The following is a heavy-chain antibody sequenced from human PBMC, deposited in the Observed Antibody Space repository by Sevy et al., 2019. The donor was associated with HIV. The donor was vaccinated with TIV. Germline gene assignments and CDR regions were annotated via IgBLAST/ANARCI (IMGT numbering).Heavy chain of an antibody. CDR3: ARRCAGQWLAVYYFDS. V-gene: IGHV4-39*01. CDR1: GDSITRSAYY. J-gene: IGHJ4*02. CDR2: ISSSGST. Sequence: SETLSLTCSVSGDSITRSAYYWAWIRQPPGKGLEWIGSISSSGSTYHNASLKGRLTMAVDTSKSQFSLTLESVTAADTAVYYCARRCAGQWLAVYYFDSWGQGTLVTVSS. D-gene: IGHD6-19*01.